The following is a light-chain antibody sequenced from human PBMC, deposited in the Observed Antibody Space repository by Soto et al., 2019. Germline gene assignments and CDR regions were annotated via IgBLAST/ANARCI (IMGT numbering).Light chain of an antibody. CDR2: TAS. Sequence: DIQMTQSPSSLSASVGDTGTVTFRASLSINNWFAWYQQKPGKAPNLPNYTASSLENGVPSRFSGSGSGTEFSLTISSLQPDDFATYYCQRYSSPSTFGQGTKVDI. CDR1: LSINNW. V-gene: IGKV1-5*03. CDR3: QRYSSPST. J-gene: IGKJ1*01.